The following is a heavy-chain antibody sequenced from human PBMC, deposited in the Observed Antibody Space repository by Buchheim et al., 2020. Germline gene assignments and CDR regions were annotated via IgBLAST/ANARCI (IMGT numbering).Heavy chain of an antibody. J-gene: IGHJ6*02. Sequence: QVRLVESGGGVVQPGRSLRLSCAASGFTFSSYGMHWVRQAPGKGLEWVAVISYDGSNKYYADSVKGRFTISRDNSKNTLYLQMNSLRAEDTAVYYCAKDRAYYYGSGSYYNVDYYYGMDVWGQGTT. CDR2: ISYDGSNK. CDR1: GFTFSSYG. V-gene: IGHV3-30*18. CDR3: AKDRAYYYGSGSYYNVDYYYGMDV. D-gene: IGHD3-10*01.